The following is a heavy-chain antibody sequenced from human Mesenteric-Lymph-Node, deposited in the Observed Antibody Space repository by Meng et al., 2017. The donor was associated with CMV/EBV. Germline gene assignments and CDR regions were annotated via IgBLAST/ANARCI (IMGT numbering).Heavy chain of an antibody. D-gene: IGHD6-19*01. CDR2: IYSGGSST. V-gene: IGHV3-23*03. CDR1: GFTFSNYA. CDR3: ATLDPDSSGWYR. J-gene: IGHJ4*02. Sequence: GESLKISCAASGFTFSNYAMSWVRQAPGKGLEWVSVIYSGGSSTYYADSVKGRFTISRDNSKNTLYLQMNSLRAEDTAVYYCATLDPDSSGWYRWGQGTLVTVSS.